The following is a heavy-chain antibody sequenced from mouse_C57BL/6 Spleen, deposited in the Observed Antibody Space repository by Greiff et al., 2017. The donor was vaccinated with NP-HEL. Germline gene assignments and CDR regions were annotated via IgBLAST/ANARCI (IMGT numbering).Heavy chain of an antibody. Sequence: EVKLVESGPELVKPGASVKISCKASGYSFTDYNMNWVKQSNGKSLEWIGVINPNYGTTSYNQKFKGKATLTVDQSSSTAYMQLNSLTSEDSAVYYCARLGYSTSWFAYWGQGTLVTVSA. CDR3: ARLGYSTSWFAY. V-gene: IGHV1-39*01. CDR1: GYSFTDYN. J-gene: IGHJ3*01. CDR2: INPNYGTT. D-gene: IGHD2-5*01.